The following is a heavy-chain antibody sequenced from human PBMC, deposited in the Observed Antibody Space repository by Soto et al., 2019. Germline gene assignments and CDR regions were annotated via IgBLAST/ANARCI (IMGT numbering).Heavy chain of an antibody. Sequence: GESLKISCKGSGYSFTSYWIGWVRQMPGKGLEWMGIIYPGDSDTRYSPSFQGQVTISADKSISTAYLQWSSLKASDTAMYYCARQPWFGELSNTNYYYYGMDVSGEGTRVTVSS. J-gene: IGHJ6*04. CDR3: ARQPWFGELSNTNYYYYGMDV. CDR1: GYSFTSYW. CDR2: IYPGDSDT. D-gene: IGHD3-10*01. V-gene: IGHV5-51*01.